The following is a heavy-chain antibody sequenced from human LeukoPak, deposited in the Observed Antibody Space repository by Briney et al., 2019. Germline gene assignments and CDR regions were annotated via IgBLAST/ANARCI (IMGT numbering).Heavy chain of an antibody. CDR1: GGTFSSYA. V-gene: IGHV1-69*04. CDR3: ARGTGTVATITDYYYGMDV. CDR2: IIPILGIA. J-gene: IGHJ6*02. D-gene: IGHD5-12*01. Sequence: SVKVSCKASGGTFSSYAISWVRQAPGQGLEWMGRIIPILGIANYAQKFQGRVTITADKSTSTAYMELSSLRSEDTAVYYCARGTGTVATITDYYYGMDVWGQGTTVTVSS.